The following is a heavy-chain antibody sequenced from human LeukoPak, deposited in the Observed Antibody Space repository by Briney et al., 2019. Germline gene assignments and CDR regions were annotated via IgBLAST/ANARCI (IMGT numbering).Heavy chain of an antibody. V-gene: IGHV1-69*05. CDR1: GGTFSSYA. CDR3: ARGYCSGGSCYDYYYYMDV. J-gene: IGHJ6*03. D-gene: IGHD2-15*01. CDR2: IIPIFGTA. Sequence: SVKVSCKASGGTFSSYAISWVRQAPGQGLEWMGGIIPIFGTANYAQKFQGRVTITTDESTGTAYMELSSLRSEDTAVYYCARGYCSGGSCYDYYYYMDVWGKGTTVTVSS.